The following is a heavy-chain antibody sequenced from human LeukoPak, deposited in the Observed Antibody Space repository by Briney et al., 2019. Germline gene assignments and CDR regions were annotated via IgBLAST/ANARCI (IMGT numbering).Heavy chain of an antibody. D-gene: IGHD3-10*01. V-gene: IGHV3-21*01. CDR2: IISSSSYI. Sequence: GGSRRLSWAAPGFTFSSYSMNWFRQAPGKGLGGSSSIISSSSYIYYADSVKGRFTISRDNAKNSLYLQMNSLRAEDTAVYYCARVFPRSDYYGSGSYYRFDYWGQGTLVTVSS. CDR1: GFTFSSYS. CDR3: ARVFPRSDYYGSGSYYRFDY. J-gene: IGHJ4*02.